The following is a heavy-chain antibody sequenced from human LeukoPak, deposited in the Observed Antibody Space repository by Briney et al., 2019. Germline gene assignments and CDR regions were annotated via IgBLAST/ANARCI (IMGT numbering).Heavy chain of an antibody. CDR3: ARENSVITNAFDV. V-gene: IGHV3-30*03. CDR1: GYTFSSYG. J-gene: IGHJ3*01. Sequence: GRSLRLSCAASGYTFSSYGMHWVRQAPGKGLEWVAVISYDGSNKYYVDSVTGRFTISRDNSKNTLYLQMNSLRADDTAVYYCARENSVITNAFDVWGQGTMVTVSS. D-gene: IGHD3-22*01. CDR2: ISYDGSNK.